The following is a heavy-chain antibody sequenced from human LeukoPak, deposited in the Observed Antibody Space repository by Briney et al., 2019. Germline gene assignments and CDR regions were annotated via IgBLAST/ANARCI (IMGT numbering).Heavy chain of an antibody. CDR2: IWYDGSNK. J-gene: IGHJ6*04. V-gene: IGHV3-33*01. D-gene: IGHD5-18*01. CDR1: GFTFSSYG. CDR3: ARDLQLWFEPYYYYYGMDV. Sequence: GRSLRLSCAAPGFTFSSYGMHWVRQAPGKGLEWVAVIWYDGSNKYYADSVKGRFTISRDNSKNTLYLQMNSLRAEDTAVYYCARDLQLWFEPYYYYYGMDVWGKGTTVTVSS.